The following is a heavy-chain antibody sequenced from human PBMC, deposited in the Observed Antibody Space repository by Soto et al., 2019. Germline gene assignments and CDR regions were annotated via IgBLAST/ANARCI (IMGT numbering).Heavy chain of an antibody. J-gene: IGHJ6*03. Sequence: ASVKVSCKASGYTFTSYDINWVRQATGQGLEWMGWMNPNSGNTGYAQKFQGRVTMTRNTSISTAYMELSSLRSEDTAVYYCARGSLDDILTGYYYEQEGPGYYYFMDCWGKGTTVTVSS. CDR3: ARGSLDDILTGYYYEQEGPGYYYFMDC. V-gene: IGHV1-8*01. CDR1: GYTFTSYD. CDR2: MNPNSGNT. D-gene: IGHD3-9*01.